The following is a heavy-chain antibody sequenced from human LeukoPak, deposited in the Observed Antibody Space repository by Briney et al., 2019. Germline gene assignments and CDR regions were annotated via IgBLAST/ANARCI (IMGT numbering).Heavy chain of an antibody. CDR1: GGSISSYY. CDR3: ARTLGDGTLDY. J-gene: IGHJ4*02. Sequence: SETLSLTCTVSGGSISSYYWSWIRRPPGKGLEWLAYIHYTGSTNYSPSLKSRVTISVDTSKNQFSLKLSSVTAADTAVYYCARTLGDGTLDYWGQGTLVTVSS. CDR2: IHYTGST. V-gene: IGHV4-59*12. D-gene: IGHD1-1*01.